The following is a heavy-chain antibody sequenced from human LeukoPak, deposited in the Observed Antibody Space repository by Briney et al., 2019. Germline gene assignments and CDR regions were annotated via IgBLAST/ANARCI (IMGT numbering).Heavy chain of an antibody. CDR1: GYTFTSYY. D-gene: IGHD3-16*02. CDR2: INPNSGGT. Sequence: ASVKISCKASGYTFTSYYMHWVRQAPGQGLEWMGWINPNSGGTNYAQKFQGRVTMTRDTSISTAYMELSRLRSDDTAVYYCARAPISSKLKTDYWGQGTLVTVSS. J-gene: IGHJ4*02. V-gene: IGHV1-2*02. CDR3: ARAPISSKLKTDY.